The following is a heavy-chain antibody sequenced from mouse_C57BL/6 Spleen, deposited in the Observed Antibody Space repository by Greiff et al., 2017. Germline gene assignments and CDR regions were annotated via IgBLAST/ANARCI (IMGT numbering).Heavy chain of an antibody. D-gene: IGHD1-1*01. CDR3: ARQLYYGSSYRYYAMDY. CDR1: GYAFSSYW. Sequence: VQLQQSGAELVKPGASVKISCKASGYAFSSYWMNWVKQRPGKGLEWIGQIYPGDGDTNYNGKFKGKATLTADKSSSTAYMQLSSLTSEDSAVYFCARQLYYGSSYRYYAMDYWGQGTSVTVSS. V-gene: IGHV1-80*01. CDR2: IYPGDGDT. J-gene: IGHJ4*01.